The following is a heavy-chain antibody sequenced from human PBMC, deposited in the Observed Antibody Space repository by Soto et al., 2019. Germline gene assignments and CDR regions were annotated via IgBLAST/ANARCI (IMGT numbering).Heavy chain of an antibody. J-gene: IGHJ1*01. CDR1: GFAFNSYA. D-gene: IGHD6-13*01. Sequence: EVQLLESGGGLVQPGGSLRLSCVASGFAFNSYALTWVRQAPGKGLEWVSSISGGGGADFYADSVRDRFSISKDKSTNTLYLQMNSLRVEDTALYFCARGRIAPAYFQFWGHGTPVSVSS. CDR2: ISGGGGAD. V-gene: IGHV3-23*01. CDR3: ARGRIAPAYFQF.